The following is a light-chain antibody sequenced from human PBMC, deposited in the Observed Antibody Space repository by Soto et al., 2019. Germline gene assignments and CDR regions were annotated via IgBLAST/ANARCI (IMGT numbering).Light chain of an antibody. CDR2: AAS. CDR1: QSISSY. CDR3: QQSYSTLWT. Sequence: DIQMTQSPSSLSASVGDRVTITCRASQSISSYLNWYQQKPGKAPKLLIYAASSLQSGGPSRFSFSGSGTDFTRTISSLQPEDFVTYYCQQSYSTLWTFGQGTNVEIK. V-gene: IGKV1-39*01. J-gene: IGKJ1*01.